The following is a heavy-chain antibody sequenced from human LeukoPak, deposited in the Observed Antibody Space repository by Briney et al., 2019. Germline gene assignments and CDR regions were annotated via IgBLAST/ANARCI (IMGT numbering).Heavy chain of an antibody. CDR3: ARGTKTGNTVYDWNY. J-gene: IGHJ4*02. CDR2: IYYSGST. D-gene: IGHD5/OR15-5a*01. Sequence: SETLSLTCTVSGGSISSYYWSWIGQPPGKGLEGMGYIYYSGSTTYNPSLKSRVTISVDTSSNQFSLMLRSVTAADTAVYYCARGTKTGNTVYDWNYWGQGALVTVSS. V-gene: IGHV4-59*01. CDR1: GGSISSYY.